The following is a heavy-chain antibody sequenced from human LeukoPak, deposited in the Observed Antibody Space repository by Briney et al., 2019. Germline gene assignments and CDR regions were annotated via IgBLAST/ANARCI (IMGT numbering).Heavy chain of an antibody. Sequence: KTSETLSLTCTVSGGSISSYYWSWIRQPPGKGLEWIGEINHSGSTNYNPSLKSRVTISVDTSKNQFSLKLSSVTAADTAVYYCARLLGGYSYGYRGYFDYWGQGTLVTVSS. V-gene: IGHV4-34*01. J-gene: IGHJ4*02. CDR3: ARLLGGYSYGYRGYFDY. CDR2: INHSGST. CDR1: GGSISSYY. D-gene: IGHD5-18*01.